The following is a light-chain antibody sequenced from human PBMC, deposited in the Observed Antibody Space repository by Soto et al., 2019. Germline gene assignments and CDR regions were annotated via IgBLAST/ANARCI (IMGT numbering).Light chain of an antibody. V-gene: IGKV3-15*01. CDR3: QQYNNWPLT. CDR1: ETVRSN. CDR2: GAS. Sequence: RVMTQSPDTLSVSPGERATLSCRASETVRSNLAWYQQKPGQAPRLLIYGASTRATDIPARFSGSGSGTEFTLTISSLRSEDFALYYCQQYNNWPLTFGGGTKVDIK. J-gene: IGKJ4*01.